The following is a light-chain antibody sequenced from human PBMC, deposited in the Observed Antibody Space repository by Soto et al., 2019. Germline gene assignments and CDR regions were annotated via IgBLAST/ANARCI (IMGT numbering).Light chain of an antibody. CDR1: QGISNW. CDR2: HAS. Sequence: DNQITQSPATLPASVGDTVTITCRSSQGISNWLAWYQQKPGTAAKLLIYHASTLESGVPSRCSGSGYGTESTLTISSLQPDDFASYYSQQYNTYSFGQGTQLEIK. CDR3: QQYNTYS. V-gene: IGKV1-5*01. J-gene: IGKJ5*01.